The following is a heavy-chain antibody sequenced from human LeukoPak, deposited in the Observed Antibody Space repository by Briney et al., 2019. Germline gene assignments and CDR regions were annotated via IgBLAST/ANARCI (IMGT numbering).Heavy chain of an antibody. V-gene: IGHV1-8*03. D-gene: IGHD1-26*01. CDR2: MNPNSGNT. CDR3: ARVKGSGSYSSDRWFDP. CDR1: GYTFTSYD. Sequence: ASVKVSCKASGYTFTSYDINWVRQATGQGLEWMGWMNPNSGNTGYAQKFQGRVTITRNTSISTAYMELSSLRSEDTAVYYCARVKGSGSYSSDRWFDPWGQGTLVTVSS. J-gene: IGHJ5*02.